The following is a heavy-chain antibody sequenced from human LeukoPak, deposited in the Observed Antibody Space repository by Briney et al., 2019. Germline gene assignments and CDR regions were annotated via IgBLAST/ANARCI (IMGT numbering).Heavy chain of an antibody. Sequence: ASVKVSCKASGYTFTSYYMHWVRQAPGQGLEWMGIINPSGGSTNYAQKFQGRVTITADKSTSTAYMELSSLRSEDTAVYYCARDNGIVGATGYFDYWGQGTLVTVSS. V-gene: IGHV1-46*01. CDR3: ARDNGIVGATGYFDY. J-gene: IGHJ4*02. D-gene: IGHD1-26*01. CDR2: INPSGGST. CDR1: GYTFTSYY.